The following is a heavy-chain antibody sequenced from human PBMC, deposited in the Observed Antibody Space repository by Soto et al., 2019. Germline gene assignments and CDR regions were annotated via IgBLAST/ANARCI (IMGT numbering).Heavy chain of an antibody. V-gene: IGHV4-61*01. CDR3: ARFYSSASGGWFDP. Sequence: SETLSPTCTSSGGSVSSASHYWGWIRQPPGKGLEWIAFSYYTGSTVYNPSLKRRVAISVDTSKNRFSLKLTAVTAADTAVYYCARFYSSASGGWFDPWGQGILVTVSS. J-gene: IGHJ5*02. CDR2: SYYTGST. D-gene: IGHD6-6*01. CDR1: GGSVSSASHY.